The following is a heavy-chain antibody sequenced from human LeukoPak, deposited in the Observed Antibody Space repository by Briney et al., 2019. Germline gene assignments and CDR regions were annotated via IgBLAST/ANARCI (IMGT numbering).Heavy chain of an antibody. CDR1: GGSISSYY. V-gene: IGHV4-59*08. CDR2: IYYSGST. CDR3: ARRYYYDSSGYQDAFDI. D-gene: IGHD3-22*01. Sequence: SETLSLTCTVSGGSISSYYWSWIRQPPGKGLEWIGCIYYSGSTNYNPSLKSRVTISVDTSKNQFSLKLSSVTAADTAVYYCARRYYYDSSGYQDAFDIWGQGTMVTVSS. J-gene: IGHJ3*02.